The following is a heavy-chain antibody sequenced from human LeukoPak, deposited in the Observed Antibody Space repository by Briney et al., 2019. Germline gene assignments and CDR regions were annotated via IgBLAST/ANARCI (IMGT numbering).Heavy chain of an antibody. CDR3: ARDRQVLTYFYYFGMDV. CDR1: GFIFNNYA. J-gene: IGHJ6*02. V-gene: IGHV3-30-3*01. CDR2: TSYDGSEK. Sequence: GGSLRLSCVASGFIFNNYAINWVRQAPGKGLQWVAVTSYDGSEKLYADSVKGRFSISRDNSKNTLYLQKNSLRAEDTAIYYCARDRQVLTYFYYFGMDVWGQGTTVIVSS.